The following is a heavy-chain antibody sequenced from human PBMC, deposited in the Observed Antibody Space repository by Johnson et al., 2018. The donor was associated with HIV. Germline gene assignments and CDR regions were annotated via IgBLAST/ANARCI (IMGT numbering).Heavy chain of an antibody. J-gene: IGHJ3*01. CDR1: PFSVSNNY. D-gene: IGHD6-13*01. V-gene: IGHV3-66*01. CDR3: ARDGESQQLPLGDAFDV. Sequence: EHLVASGDASVRSRTTLSFSSRASPFSVSNNYMNWVRQAPGKGLEWVSVIYTGGSTYYADSVRGRFTISRDNSKNTLYLQMRSLRVEDTAIYYCARDGESQQLPLGDAFDVWGQGTMVTVSS. CDR2: IYTGGST.